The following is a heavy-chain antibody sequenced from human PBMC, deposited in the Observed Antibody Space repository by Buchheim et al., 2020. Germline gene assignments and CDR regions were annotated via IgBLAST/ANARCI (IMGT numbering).Heavy chain of an antibody. CDR3: ARYGSIAAAGTFDY. V-gene: IGHV3-7*01. D-gene: IGHD6-13*01. J-gene: IGHJ4*02. Sequence: EVQLVESGGGLVQPGGSLRLSCAASGFTFSIYWMTSVRQAPGKGLEWVANIKPDGSEKYYVDSVKGRFTISRDNAKNSLYLQMNSLRAEDTAVYYCARYGSIAAAGTFDYWGQGAL. CDR1: GFTFSIYW. CDR2: IKPDGSEK.